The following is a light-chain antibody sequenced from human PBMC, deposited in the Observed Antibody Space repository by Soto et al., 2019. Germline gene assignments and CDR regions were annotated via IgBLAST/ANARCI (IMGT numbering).Light chain of an antibody. CDR2: AAS. CDR1: QGIRID. J-gene: IGKJ1*01. CDR3: LQDYNFPWT. V-gene: IGKV1-6*01. Sequence: IQMTQSPSSLSASVGDRFTITCRASQGIRIDLGWYQQKPGKAPKLLIYAASTLQTGVPSRFNGSGSGTDFTLTISSLQPEDFATYYCLQDYNFPWTFGQGTKVDIK.